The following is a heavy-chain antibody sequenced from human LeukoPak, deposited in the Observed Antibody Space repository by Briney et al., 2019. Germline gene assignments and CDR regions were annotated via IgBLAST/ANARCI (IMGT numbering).Heavy chain of an antibody. CDR1: GGSFSGYY. D-gene: IGHD3-10*01. V-gene: IGHV4-34*01. CDR2: INHSGST. Sequence: SGTLSLTCAVYGGSFSGYYWSWIRQPPGKGLEWIGEINHSGSTNYNPSLKSRVTISVDTSKNQFSLKLSSVTAADTAVYYCARSPSYYGSGSYYPQYYYYYGMDVWGQGTTVTVSS. CDR3: ARSPSYYGSGSYYPQYYYYYGMDV. J-gene: IGHJ6*02.